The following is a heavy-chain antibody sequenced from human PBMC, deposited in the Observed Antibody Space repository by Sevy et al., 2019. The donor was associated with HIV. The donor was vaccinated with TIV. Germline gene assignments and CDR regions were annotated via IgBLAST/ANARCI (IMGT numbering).Heavy chain of an antibody. CDR3: ARGGNIVVVPAAITLSEGYYMDV. CDR1: GFTFSSYW. CDR2: INSDGSST. J-gene: IGHJ6*03. D-gene: IGHD2-2*02. Sequence: GGSLRLSCAASGFTFSSYWMHWVRQAPGKGLVWVSRINSDGSSTSYADSVKGRFTISRDNAKNTLYLQMNSLRAEDTAVYYCARGGNIVVVPAAITLSEGYYMDVWGKGTTVTVSS. V-gene: IGHV3-74*01.